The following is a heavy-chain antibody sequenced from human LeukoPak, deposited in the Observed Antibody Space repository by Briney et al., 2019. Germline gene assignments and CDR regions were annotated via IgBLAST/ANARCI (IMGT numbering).Heavy chain of an antibody. Sequence: SVKVSCKASGGTFRSYAISWVRQAPGQGLEWMGGIIPIFGTANYAQKFQGRVTVTTDTSTSTAYMELRSLRSDDTAVYYCARASYYYDTSGAGAFDIWGQGTMVTVSS. D-gene: IGHD3-22*01. J-gene: IGHJ3*02. CDR1: GGTFRSYA. CDR2: IIPIFGTA. CDR3: ARASYYYDTSGAGAFDI. V-gene: IGHV1-69*05.